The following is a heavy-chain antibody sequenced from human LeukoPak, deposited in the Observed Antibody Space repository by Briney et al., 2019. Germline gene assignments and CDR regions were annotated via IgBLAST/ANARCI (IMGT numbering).Heavy chain of an antibody. CDR3: ARARRDNGYYSIDY. J-gene: IGHJ4*02. CDR2: INDRGST. V-gene: IGHV4-34*01. CDR1: GGSFSGYY. D-gene: IGHD3-3*01. Sequence: SETLSLTCGVYGGSFSGYYWSWIRQPPGKRLEWIGEINDRGSTNYNPPRRSRFTMSLDTSKKQFSLKVSAVTAADTAVYYCARARRDNGYYSIDYWGQGTLVTVSS.